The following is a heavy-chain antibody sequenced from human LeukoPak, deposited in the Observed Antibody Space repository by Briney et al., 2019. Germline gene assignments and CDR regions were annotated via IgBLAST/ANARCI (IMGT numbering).Heavy chain of an antibody. D-gene: IGHD6-13*01. CDR1: GGSISSSSYY. CDR2: IYYSGST. Sequence: SETLSLTCTVSGGSISSSSYYWGWIRQPPGKGLEWIGSIYYSGSTYYNPSLKSRVTISVDTSKNQFSLKLSSVTAADTAVYYCARDDRYSSSWYESDPWGQGTLVTVSS. V-gene: IGHV4-39*07. CDR3: ARDDRYSSSWYESDP. J-gene: IGHJ5*02.